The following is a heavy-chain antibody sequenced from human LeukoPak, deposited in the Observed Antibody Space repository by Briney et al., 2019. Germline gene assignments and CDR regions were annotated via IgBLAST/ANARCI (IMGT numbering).Heavy chain of an antibody. CDR1: GGSISSGGYY. CDR3: ARGSESDPVYFDY. D-gene: IGHD3-3*01. V-gene: IGHV4-31*03. CDR2: IYNSGSA. Sequence: SQTLSLTCTVSGGSISSGGYYWSWIRQHPGKGLEWIGYIYNSGSADFNPSLKSRGTISVDTSKNQSSLKLSSMTAADTAVYYCARGSESDPVYFDYWGQGTLVTVSS. J-gene: IGHJ4*02.